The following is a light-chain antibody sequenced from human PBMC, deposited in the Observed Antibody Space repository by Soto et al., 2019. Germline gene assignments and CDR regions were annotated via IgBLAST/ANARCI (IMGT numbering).Light chain of an antibody. Sequence: EIVLTQSPATLSLSPGERATLSCRASQSVSSYLAWYQQKPGQAPRLLIYDASNRATGIPARFSGSGSETEFTLTISSLQSEDFAVYYCQQYNNWPPMYTFGQGTKVDIK. V-gene: IGKV3-11*01. CDR2: DAS. CDR1: QSVSSY. CDR3: QQYNNWPPMYT. J-gene: IGKJ2*01.